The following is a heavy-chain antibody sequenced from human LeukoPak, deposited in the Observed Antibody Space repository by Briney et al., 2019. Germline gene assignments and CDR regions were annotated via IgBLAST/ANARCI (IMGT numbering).Heavy chain of an antibody. V-gene: IGHV7-4-1*02. J-gene: IGHJ5*02. CDR2: VNTNTGDP. Sequence: ASVKVSCKASGGTFSSYTISWVRQAPGQGLEWMGWVNTNTGDPTYAQGFTGRFVFSLDTSVSTAYLQISSLKAEDTAVYYCARDREMATFTGFDPWGQGTLVTVSS. CDR1: GGTFSSYT. CDR3: ARDREMATFTGFDP. D-gene: IGHD5-24*01.